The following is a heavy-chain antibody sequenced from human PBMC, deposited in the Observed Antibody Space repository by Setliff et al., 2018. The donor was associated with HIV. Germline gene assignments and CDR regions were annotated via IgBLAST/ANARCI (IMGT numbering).Heavy chain of an antibody. D-gene: IGHD3-10*01. CDR2: MYYSGST. CDR3: TRRGADSYYPRPLDV. V-gene: IGHV4-39*07. Sequence: SETLSLTCTVSGDSVSSRSYYWSWIRRPPGKGLEWIGSMYYSGSTYYNPSLKSRVTISVDTSKNQFSLRLNSVTAADTAIYYCTRRGADSYYPRPLDVWGKGTTVTVSS. J-gene: IGHJ6*04. CDR1: GDSVSSRSYY.